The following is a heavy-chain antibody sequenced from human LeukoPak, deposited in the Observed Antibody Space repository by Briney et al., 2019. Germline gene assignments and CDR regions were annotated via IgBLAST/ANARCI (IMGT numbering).Heavy chain of an antibody. J-gene: IGHJ3*02. CDR1: GGSISSGGYS. CDR3: DRDGEAFDI. Sequence: KPSETLSLTCAVSGGSISSGGYSWSWMRQPPGQGLEWIGYIYHSGSTYYNPSLKSRVTISVDRSKNQFSLKLSSVTAADKAVYYCDRDGEAFDIWGQGTMVTVSS. CDR2: IYHSGST. D-gene: IGHD3-10*01. V-gene: IGHV4-30-2*01.